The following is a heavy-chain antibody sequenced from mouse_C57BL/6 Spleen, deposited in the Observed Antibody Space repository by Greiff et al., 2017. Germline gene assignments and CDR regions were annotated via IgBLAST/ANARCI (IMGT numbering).Heavy chain of an antibody. CDR2: IYPGDGDT. CDR3: ARWGYYGNPYYAMDY. Sequence: VQLQQSGPELVKPGASVKISCKASGYAFSSSWMNWVKQRPGKGLEWIGRIYPGDGDTNYNGKFKGKATLTADKSSSTAYMQLSSLTSEDSAVYSGARWGYYGNPYYAMDYWGQGTSVTVSS. V-gene: IGHV1-82*01. J-gene: IGHJ4*01. D-gene: IGHD2-1*01. CDR1: GYAFSSSW.